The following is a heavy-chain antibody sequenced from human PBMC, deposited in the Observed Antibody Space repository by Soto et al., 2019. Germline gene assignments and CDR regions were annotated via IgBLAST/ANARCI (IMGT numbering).Heavy chain of an antibody. V-gene: IGHV4-4*02. D-gene: IGHD3-22*01. CDR3: ARTGPYSSGNN. Sequence: QVQLQESGPGLVDPLGTLSLTCAVSGTSVSGANWWGWVRQPPGKGLEWIGEIHSSGNTDYNPSLKCRVTISRDMSKNEFSLKLTSVTAADTAVYYCARTGPYSSGNNWGQGTLVTVSS. J-gene: IGHJ4*02. CDR1: GTSVSGANW. CDR2: IHSSGNT.